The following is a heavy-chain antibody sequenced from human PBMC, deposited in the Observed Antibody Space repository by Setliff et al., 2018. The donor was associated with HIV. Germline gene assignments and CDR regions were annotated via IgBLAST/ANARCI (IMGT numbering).Heavy chain of an antibody. D-gene: IGHD3-22*01. Sequence: SETLSLTCTVSGGSVNSRNYFWGWIRQPPGKGLEWIGTLYYSGEIRYNPSLKSRVTISVDTSKNQSSLNLNSVTAADTAVYYCVRHVDSDTSGHPDWFDPWGQGTLVTVSS. V-gene: IGHV4-39*01. CDR1: GGSVNSRNYF. CDR2: LYYSGEI. J-gene: IGHJ5*02. CDR3: VRHVDSDTSGHPDWFDP.